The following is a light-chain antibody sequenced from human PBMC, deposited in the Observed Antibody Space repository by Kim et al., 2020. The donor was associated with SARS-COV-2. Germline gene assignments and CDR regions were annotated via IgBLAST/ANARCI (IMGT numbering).Light chain of an antibody. Sequence: SYELTHPPSVSVAPGKTARITCGANNIGSKSVHWYQQKPGQAPVLVIYYDSDRPSGIPERFSGSNSGSTATLTISRVETGDEADYYCQVWDGITDHYVFGTGTKVNVL. J-gene: IGLJ1*01. CDR2: YDS. CDR3: QVWDGITDHYV. CDR1: NIGSKS. V-gene: IGLV3-21*04.